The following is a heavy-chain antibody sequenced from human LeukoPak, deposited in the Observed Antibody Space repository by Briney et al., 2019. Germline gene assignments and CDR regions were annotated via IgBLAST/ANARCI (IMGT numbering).Heavy chain of an antibody. V-gene: IGHV3-30*02. CDR3: AKDGYSSGWYRGVRDYYFDY. D-gene: IGHD6-19*01. J-gene: IGHJ4*02. CDR1: GSTFSSYS. Sequence: GGSLRLSCAASGSTFSSYSMNWVRQAPGKGLEWVAFIRYDGSNKYYADSVKGRFTISRDNSKNTLYLQMNSLRAEDTAVYYCAKDGYSSGWYRGVRDYYFDYWGQGTLVTVSS. CDR2: IRYDGSNK.